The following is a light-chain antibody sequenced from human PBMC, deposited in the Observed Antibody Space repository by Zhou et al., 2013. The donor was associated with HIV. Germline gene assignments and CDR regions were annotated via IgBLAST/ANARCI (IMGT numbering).Light chain of an antibody. CDR2: LGS. CDR1: PSLLHSNGYNY. V-gene: IGKV2-28*01. J-gene: IGKJ5*01. CDR3: MQALPPIT. Sequence: TQSPAYLPVNPGQPASISCKSSPSLLHSNGYNYLDWYLQRPGQSPQLLIYLGSNRASGAPDRFSGSGSGRDFTLKISRVEAEDVGVYYCMQALPPITFGQGTRLEIK.